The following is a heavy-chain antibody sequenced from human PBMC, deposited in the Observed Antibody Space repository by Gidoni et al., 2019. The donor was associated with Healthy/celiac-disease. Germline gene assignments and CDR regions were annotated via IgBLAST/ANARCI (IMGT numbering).Heavy chain of an antibody. V-gene: IGHV5-51*01. J-gene: IGHJ6*02. CDR1: GYSFTSYW. D-gene: IGHD6-19*01. CDR2: IYPGDSDT. Sequence: EVQLVQSGAEVKKPGESLKISCKGSGYSFTSYWIGWVRQMPGKGLEWMGIIYPGDSDTRYSPSFQGQVTISADKSISTAYLQWSSLKASDTAMYYCARHEDIAVAAGGDYYYYGMDVWGQGTTVTVSS. CDR3: ARHEDIAVAAGGDYYYYGMDV.